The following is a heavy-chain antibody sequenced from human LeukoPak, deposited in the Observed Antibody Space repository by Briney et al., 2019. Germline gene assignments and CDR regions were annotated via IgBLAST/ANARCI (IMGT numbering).Heavy chain of an antibody. CDR3: ASSYYYYGMDV. CDR2: ISAYNGNT. V-gene: IGHV1-18*01. J-gene: IGHJ6*02. CDR1: GYTFTSYG. Sequence: GASVKVSCKASGYTFTSYGISWVRQAPGQGLEWMGWISAYNGNTNYAQKLQGRVTITTDTSTSTAYMELRSLRSDDTAVYYCASSYYYYGMDVWGQGTTVTVSS.